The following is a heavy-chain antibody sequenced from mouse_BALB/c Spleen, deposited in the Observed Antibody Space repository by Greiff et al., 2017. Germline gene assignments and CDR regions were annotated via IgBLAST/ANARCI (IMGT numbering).Heavy chain of an antibody. D-gene: IGHD1-1*01. J-gene: IGHJ4*01. CDR1: GYSITSDYA. CDR2: ISYSGST. V-gene: IGHV3-2*02. CDR3: ARWLNYYGSSYELDYAMDY. Sequence: ESGPGLVKPSQSLSLTCTVTGYSITSDYAWNWIRQFPGNKLEWMGYISYSGSTSYNPSLKSRIPITRDTSKNQFFLQLNSVTTEDTATYYCARWLNYYGSSYELDYAMDYWGQGTSVNVSS.